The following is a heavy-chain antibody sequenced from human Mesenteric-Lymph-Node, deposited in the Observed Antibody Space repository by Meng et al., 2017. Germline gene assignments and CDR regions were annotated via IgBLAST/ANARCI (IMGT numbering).Heavy chain of an antibody. Sequence: GESLKISCAASGFTVSSNYMSWVRQAPGKGLEWVSVIYSGGSTYYADSVKGRFTISRDNSKNTLYLQMNSLRAEDTAVYYCATNYYGSGSYYMRKIYYYYGMDVWGQGTTVTVSS. CDR2: IYSGGST. CDR1: GFTVSSNY. J-gene: IGHJ6*02. D-gene: IGHD3-10*01. CDR3: ATNYYGSGSYYMRKIYYYYGMDV. V-gene: IGHV3-66*02.